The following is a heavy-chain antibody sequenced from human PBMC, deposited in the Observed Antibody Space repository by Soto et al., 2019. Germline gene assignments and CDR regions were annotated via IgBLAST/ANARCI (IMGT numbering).Heavy chain of an antibody. Sequence: SETLSLTCAVSGGSITSSSYYWGWIRRAPGRGLEWIGTIYYRGNTYYNPSLESRVTISADTSKNQLSLNLRSVTAADTAVYYCASPAGADYTFDYWGQGILVTVSS. J-gene: IGHJ4*02. CDR1: GGSITSSSYY. CDR2: IYYRGNT. D-gene: IGHD4-4*01. CDR3: ASPAGADYTFDY. V-gene: IGHV4-39*01.